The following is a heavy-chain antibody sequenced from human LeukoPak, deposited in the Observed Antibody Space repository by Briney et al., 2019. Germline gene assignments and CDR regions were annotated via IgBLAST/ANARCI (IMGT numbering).Heavy chain of an antibody. V-gene: IGHV3-23*01. D-gene: IGHD6-13*01. J-gene: IGHJ3*02. CDR2: MTGSGATT. Sequence: GGSLRLSCAASGFTFSGYAMSWVRQAPGKGLGWVLGMTGSGATTYSADSVKGRFTISRDNSKNTLYLQMNSLRAEDTAIYYCAKDRYGSNWNDAFDIWGQGTMVTVSS. CDR1: GFTFSGYA. CDR3: AKDRYGSNWNDAFDI.